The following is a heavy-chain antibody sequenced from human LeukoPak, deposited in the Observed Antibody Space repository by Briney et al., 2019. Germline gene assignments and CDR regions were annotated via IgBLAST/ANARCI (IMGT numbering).Heavy chain of an antibody. CDR2: IYYSGST. V-gene: IGHV4-31*03. D-gene: IGHD6-13*01. Sequence: QPSETLSLTCTVSGGSISSGANYWSWIRQHPGKGLEWIGYIYYSGSTYYNPSLKSRVTISVDTSKNQFSLKLNSVTAADTAVYFCARDLRVAAAGKQIFNYWGQGTLVTVSS. J-gene: IGHJ4*02. CDR3: ARDLRVAAAGKQIFNY. CDR1: GGSISSGANY.